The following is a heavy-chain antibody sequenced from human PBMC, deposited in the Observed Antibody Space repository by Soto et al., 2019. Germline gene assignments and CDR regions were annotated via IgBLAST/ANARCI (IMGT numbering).Heavy chain of an antibody. D-gene: IGHD3-10*01. CDR1: GGSISSYY. J-gene: IGHJ4*02. V-gene: IGHV4-59*01. CDR3: ARGGRGWFGESYYFDY. Sequence: QVQLQESGPGLVKPSETLSLTCTVSGGSISSYYWSWIRQPPGKGLEWIGYIYYSGSTNYNPSLKRRVTISVDTSKNQFSLKLSSVTAADTAVYYCARGGRGWFGESYYFDYWGQGTLVTVSS. CDR2: IYYSGST.